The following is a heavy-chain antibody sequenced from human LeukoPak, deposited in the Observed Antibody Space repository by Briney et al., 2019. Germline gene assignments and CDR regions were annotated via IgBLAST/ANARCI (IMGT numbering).Heavy chain of an antibody. CDR2: ISSSSSYI. CDR1: GFTFSSFS. Sequence: GGSLRLSCAASGFTFSSFSMNWVRQAPGKGLEWVSSISSSSSYIYYADSVKGRFTISRDNSKNTLYLQMNSLRAEDTAVYYCAKNNGGSPGPFDYWGQGTLVTVSS. V-gene: IGHV3-21*04. D-gene: IGHD1-14*01. CDR3: AKNNGGSPGPFDY. J-gene: IGHJ4*02.